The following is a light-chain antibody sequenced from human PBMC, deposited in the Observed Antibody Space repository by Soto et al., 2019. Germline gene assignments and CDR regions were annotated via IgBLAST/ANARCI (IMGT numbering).Light chain of an antibody. CDR2: DAS. J-gene: IGKJ1*01. CDR3: QQYNHYLTWT. V-gene: IGKV1-5*01. CDR1: QSISRW. Sequence: DVQMTQSPSTLTASVGDSVTITCRASQSISRWLAWYQQKPGKAPKVLSYDASILASGVPSRFSGSGSGTEFTLTITSLHPDDFATYYCQQYNHYLTWTFGQGTKVDIK.